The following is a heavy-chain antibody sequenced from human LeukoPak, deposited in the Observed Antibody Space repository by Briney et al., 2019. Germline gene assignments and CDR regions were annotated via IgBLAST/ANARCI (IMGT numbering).Heavy chain of an antibody. CDR2: IIPIFGTA. CDR1: GGTFSSYA. J-gene: IGHJ4*02. CDR3: ASTTYQDVAGMGPIDY. Sequence: ASVKVSCKASGGTFSSYAISWVRQAPGQGLEWVGGIIPIFGTANYAQKFQGRVTITADESTSTAYMELSSLRSEDTAVYYCASTTYQDVAGMGPIDYWGQGTLVTVSS. D-gene: IGHD6-19*01. V-gene: IGHV1-69*13.